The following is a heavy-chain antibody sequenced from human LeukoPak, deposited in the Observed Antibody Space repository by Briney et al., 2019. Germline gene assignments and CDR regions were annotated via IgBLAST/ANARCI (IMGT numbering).Heavy chain of an antibody. CDR1: GFTFDDYA. CDR3: AKDRGADYYDSSYFDP. D-gene: IGHD3-22*01. V-gene: IGHV3-9*01. J-gene: IGHJ5*02. Sequence: PGGSLRLSCAASGFTFDDYAMHWVRQAPGKGLEWVSGISWNSGSIGYADSVKGRFTISRDNAKNSLYLQMNSLRAEDTALYYCAKDRGADYYDSSYFDPWGQGTLVTVSS. CDR2: ISWNSGSI.